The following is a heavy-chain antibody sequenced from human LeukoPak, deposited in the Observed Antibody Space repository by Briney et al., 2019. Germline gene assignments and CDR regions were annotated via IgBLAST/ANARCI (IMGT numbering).Heavy chain of an antibody. CDR1: GGTFSSYA. CDR2: ISAYSGNT. Sequence: ASVKVSCKASGGTFSSYAISWVRQAPGQGLEWMGWISAYSGNTNYAQKLQGRVTMTTDTSTSTAYMELRSLRSDDTAVYYCARDAAAVAGISPPHFDYWGQGTLVTVSS. D-gene: IGHD6-19*01. CDR3: ARDAAAVAGISPPHFDY. J-gene: IGHJ4*02. V-gene: IGHV1-18*01.